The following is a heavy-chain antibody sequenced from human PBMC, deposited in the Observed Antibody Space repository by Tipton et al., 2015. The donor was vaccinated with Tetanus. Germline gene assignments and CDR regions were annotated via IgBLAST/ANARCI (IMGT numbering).Heavy chain of an antibody. V-gene: IGHV4-31*03. Sequence: TLSLTCTVSDVSISGGRYYWSWIRQRPGKGLEWIGDIYSSGSTYTDPSLKGRVTISVDTSENQLSLKLNSVTAADTAVYYCARDQARGARGWTYFDFWGLGTLVTVSS. D-gene: IGHD6-6*01. CDR1: DVSISGGRYY. CDR3: ARDQARGARGWTYFDF. CDR2: IYSSGST. J-gene: IGHJ4*02.